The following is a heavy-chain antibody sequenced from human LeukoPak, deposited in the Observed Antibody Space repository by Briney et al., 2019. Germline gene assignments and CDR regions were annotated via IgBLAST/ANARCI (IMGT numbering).Heavy chain of an antibody. D-gene: IGHD6-19*01. CDR1: GGSISSYY. V-gene: IGHV4-59*04. Sequence: PSETLSLTCTVSGGSISSYYWSWIRQPPGKGLEYIGYIYYSGSTYYNPSLKSRVTMSVDTSKNQFSLNLSSVTAADTAVYYCARLTFPQGGCWGQGTLVTVSS. CDR3: ARLTFPQGGC. CDR2: IYYSGST. J-gene: IGHJ4*02.